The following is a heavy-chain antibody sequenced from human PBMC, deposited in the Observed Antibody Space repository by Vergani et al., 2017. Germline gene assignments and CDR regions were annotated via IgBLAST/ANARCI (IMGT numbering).Heavy chain of an antibody. D-gene: IGHD2-21*01. CDR1: GYIFKNYY. V-gene: IGHV1-46*02. J-gene: IGHJ5*02. CDR2: LNPTTGHT. Sequence: VQLVQSGAEVRKPGASVTVSCTASGYIFKNYYIHWLRQAPGQAFEWMGILNPTTGHTTSAQKFMGRVDMTRDPSTDTSTRTVQMTLSSLRAEDTAVYYCARSIGYCAGATCRAYYFDHWGEGTRVTVSS. CDR3: ARSIGYCAGATCRAYYFDH.